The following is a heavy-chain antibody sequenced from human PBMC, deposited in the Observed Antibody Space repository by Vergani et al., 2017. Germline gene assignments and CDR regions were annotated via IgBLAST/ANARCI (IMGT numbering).Heavy chain of an antibody. Sequence: LFESGGGFLPPGGSLRLSCAAFGFTFTDHGLSWVRQAPGKALEWVSFSSGSCGNSYYADFVKGRFTMSRDDSKNTFYLQMNRLRVEDTAVYYCVRRHVDYWGQGALVTVSS. V-gene: IGHV3-23*01. CDR1: GFTFTDHG. J-gene: IGHJ4*02. CDR3: VRRHVDY. CDR2: SSGSCGNS.